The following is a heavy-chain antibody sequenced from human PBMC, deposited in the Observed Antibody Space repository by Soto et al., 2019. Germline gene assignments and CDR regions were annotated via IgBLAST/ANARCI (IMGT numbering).Heavy chain of an antibody. D-gene: IGHD2-15*01. V-gene: IGHV3-23*01. CDR2: ISGSGGST. Sequence: LRLSCAASGFTFSSYAMSWVRQAPGKGLEWVSAISGSGGSTYYADSVKGRFTISRDNSKNTLYLQMNSLRAEDTAVYYCAKDGRGYCSGGSCYSKTPSYYFDYWGQGTLVTVSS. CDR3: AKDGRGYCSGGSCYSKTPSYYFDY. CDR1: GFTFSSYA. J-gene: IGHJ4*02.